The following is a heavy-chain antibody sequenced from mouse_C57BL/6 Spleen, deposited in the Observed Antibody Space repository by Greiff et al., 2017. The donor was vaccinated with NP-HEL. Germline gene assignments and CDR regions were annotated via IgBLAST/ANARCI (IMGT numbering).Heavy chain of an antibody. CDR2: INPNNGGT. CDR3: ARAYYSNLWYFDV. V-gene: IGHV1-26*01. D-gene: IGHD2-5*01. CDR1: GYTFTDYY. J-gene: IGHJ1*03. Sequence: EVQLQQSGPELVKPGASVKISCKASGYTFTDYYMNWVKQSHGKSLEWIGDINPNNGGTSYNQKFKGKATLTVDKSSSTAYMELRSLTSEDSAVYYCARAYYSNLWYFDVWGTGTTVTVSS.